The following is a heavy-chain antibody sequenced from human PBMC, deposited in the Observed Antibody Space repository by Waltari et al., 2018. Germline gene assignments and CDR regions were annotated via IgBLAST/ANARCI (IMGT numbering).Heavy chain of an antibody. CDR2: ISSSSSDT. J-gene: IGHJ3*02. Sequence: QVQLVESGGGLVKPGGSLRLSCEASGFSFSDYYMSWIRQAPGKGLEWVSYISSSSSDTNYADSVKGRFTISRDNAKNSLYLQMNSLRAEDTAVYYCATSRLLDAFDIWGQGTMVTVSS. V-gene: IGHV3-11*06. D-gene: IGHD2-21*02. CDR3: ATSRLLDAFDI. CDR1: GFSFSDYY.